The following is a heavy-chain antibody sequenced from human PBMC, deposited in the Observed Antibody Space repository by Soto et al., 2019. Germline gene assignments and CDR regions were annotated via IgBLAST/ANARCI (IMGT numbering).Heavy chain of an antibody. CDR1: GYTLTELS. CDR3: ARDLGSGWYYFDY. J-gene: IGHJ4*02. Sequence: ASVKVSCKVSGYTLTELSMHWVRQAPGKRLEWMGWINADNGNTIYAQKFQGRVTITRDTSASTAYMELSSLRSEDTAVYYCARDLGSGWYYFDYWGQGTLVTVSS. CDR2: INADNGNT. V-gene: IGHV1-3*01. D-gene: IGHD6-19*01.